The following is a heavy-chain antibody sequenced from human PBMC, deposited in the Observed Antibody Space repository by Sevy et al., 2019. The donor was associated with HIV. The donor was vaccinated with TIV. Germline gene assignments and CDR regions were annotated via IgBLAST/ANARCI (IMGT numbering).Heavy chain of an antibody. CDR3: AREEWRSGERYNFDY. CDR1: GGSIGSGNYY. V-gene: IGHV4-61*02. D-gene: IGHD3-16*01. Sequence: SETLSLTCTVSGGSIGSGNYYWSWIRQPAEKGLEWIGRINTSGSTFYNPSLKSRVTMSVDASNNQFSLSLSSVTAADTAVYYCAREEWRSGERYNFDYWGQGTLVTVSS. J-gene: IGHJ4*02. CDR2: INTSGST.